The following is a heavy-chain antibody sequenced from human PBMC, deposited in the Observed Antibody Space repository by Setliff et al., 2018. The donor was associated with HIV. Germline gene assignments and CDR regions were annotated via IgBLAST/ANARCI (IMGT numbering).Heavy chain of an antibody. J-gene: IGHJ3*02. CDR1: GYTFTDYY. V-gene: IGHV1-2*02. D-gene: IGHD5-12*01. Sequence: GASVKVSCKASGYTFTDYYMHWVRQAPGQGLEWMGWIHPSSGGTNYAQKFQGRVTMTRDTSISTAYMELSRLRSDDTAVYYCARDTWLRLIRYGFDIWGQGTLVTVSS. CDR2: IHPSSGGT. CDR3: ARDTWLRLIRYGFDI.